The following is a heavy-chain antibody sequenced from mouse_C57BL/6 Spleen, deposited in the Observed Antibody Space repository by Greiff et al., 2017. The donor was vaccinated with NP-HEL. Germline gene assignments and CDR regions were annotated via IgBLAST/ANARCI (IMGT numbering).Heavy chain of an antibody. CDR2: ISYDGSN. J-gene: IGHJ2*01. CDR3: ARAPVYGSPFDY. Sequence: EVQLQQSGPGLVKPSQSLSLTCSVTGYSITSGYYWNWIRQFPGNKLEWMGYISYDGSNNYNPSLKNRISITRDTSKNQFFLKLNSVTTEDTATYYCARAPVYGSPFDYWGQGTTLTVSS. V-gene: IGHV3-6*01. CDR1: GYSITSGYY. D-gene: IGHD1-1*01.